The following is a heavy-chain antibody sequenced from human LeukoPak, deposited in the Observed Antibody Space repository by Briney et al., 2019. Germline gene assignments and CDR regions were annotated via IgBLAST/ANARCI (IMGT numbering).Heavy chain of an antibody. Sequence: PGGSLSLFCEASGLTFSTHCMMWVRHAPGKGREWVANKKRGGSDKNYVASAKGRFIISRNNDTNSLYMQLNSLRAEDAAVYYCATYKNQLRTVYFDYWGHGILVTVSS. CDR3: ATYKNQLRTVYFDY. CDR1: GLTFSTHC. J-gene: IGHJ4*03. V-gene: IGHV3-7*02. D-gene: IGHD1-1*01. CDR2: KKRGGSDK.